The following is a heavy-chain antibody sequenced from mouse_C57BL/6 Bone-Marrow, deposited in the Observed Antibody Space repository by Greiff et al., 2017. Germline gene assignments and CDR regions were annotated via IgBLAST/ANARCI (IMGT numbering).Heavy chain of an antibody. CDR1: GFNIKDDY. Sequence: DVKLVESGAGLVRPGASVKLSCTASGFNIKDDYMHWVQQRPEQGLEWIGWIDTENGNSEYASKFQGKATITADTASNTTYLQLSSLTSEDTAVYYCTTYGLFDYGGQGTTLTVSA. CDR3: TTYGLFDY. J-gene: IGHJ2*01. V-gene: IGHV14-4*01. D-gene: IGHD1-1*02. CDR2: IDTENGNS.